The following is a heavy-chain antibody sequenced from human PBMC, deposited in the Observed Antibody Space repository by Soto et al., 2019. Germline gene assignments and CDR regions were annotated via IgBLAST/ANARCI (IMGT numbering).Heavy chain of an antibody. CDR3: ARAVPVYRAMVEGFDY. CDR2: IHYSGST. J-gene: IGHJ4*02. Sequence: SETLSLTCTVSGGSISSSSYYWGWIRQPPGKGLEWIGSIHYSGSTYYNPSLKSRVTISVDTSKNQFSLKLSSVTAADTAVYYCARAVPVYRAMVEGFDYWGQGTLVTVSS. D-gene: IGHD5-18*01. V-gene: IGHV4-39*07. CDR1: GGSISSSSYY.